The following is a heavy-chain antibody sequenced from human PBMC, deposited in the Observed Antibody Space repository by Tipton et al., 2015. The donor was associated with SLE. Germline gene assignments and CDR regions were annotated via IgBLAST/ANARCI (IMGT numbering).Heavy chain of an antibody. CDR2: SNPSGNT. CDR1: GGSFSGYY. V-gene: IGHV4-34*01. Sequence: TLSLTCAVYGGSFSGYYWSWIRQPPGKGLEWIGESNPSGNTNYNPSLKSRVTISVDTSKNQFTLKLSSVTAADTAVYYCAREDVGVMVEASFDIWGQGTVVTVSS. CDR3: AREDVGVMVEASFDI. J-gene: IGHJ3*02. D-gene: IGHD2-15*01.